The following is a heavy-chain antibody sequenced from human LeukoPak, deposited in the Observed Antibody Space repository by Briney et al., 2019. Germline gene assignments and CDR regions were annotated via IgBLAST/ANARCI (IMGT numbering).Heavy chain of an antibody. CDR2: ISHDGTDK. CDR1: GFIFSNYA. J-gene: IGHJ6*04. Sequence: GGSLRLSCPASGFIFSNYAMYWVRQAPGKGLEWVAVISHDGTDKNYSDSVKGRFTISRDNSKNTLYLQMNSLRPEDTAVYYCARGAHPDVWGKGTAVTVSS. V-gene: IGHV3-30*04. CDR3: ARGAHPDV.